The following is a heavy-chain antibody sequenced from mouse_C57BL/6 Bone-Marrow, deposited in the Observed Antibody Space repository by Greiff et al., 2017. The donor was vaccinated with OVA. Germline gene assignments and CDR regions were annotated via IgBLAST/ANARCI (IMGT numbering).Heavy chain of an antibody. CDR2: IYPGSGST. Sequence: QVQLQQPGAELVKPGASVKMSCKASGYTFTSYWITWVKQRPGQGLEWIGDIYPGSGSTNYNEKFKSKATLTVDTSSSTAYMQLSSLTSEDSAVYYCARFGYGSSCEGFAYWGQGTLVTVSA. CDR3: ARFGYGSSCEGFAY. CDR1: GYTFTSYW. V-gene: IGHV1-55*01. D-gene: IGHD1-1*01. J-gene: IGHJ3*01.